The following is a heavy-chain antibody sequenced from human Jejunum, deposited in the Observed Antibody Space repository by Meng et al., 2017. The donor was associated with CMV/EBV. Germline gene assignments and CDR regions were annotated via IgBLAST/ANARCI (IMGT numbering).Heavy chain of an antibody. Sequence: QAQWGQSGGEVKEPGASLKVACNASGYTFTNYGITWVRQAPGQGLEWMGWISAYNGNTNYAQTLQGRVTMTTDTSTSTAYMELRSLRSDDTAVYYCARVEVGITSGDYWGQGTLVTVSS. CDR1: GYTFTNYG. V-gene: IGHV1-18*01. J-gene: IGHJ4*02. CDR3: ARVEVGITSGDY. CDR2: ISAYNGNT. D-gene: IGHD1-26*01.